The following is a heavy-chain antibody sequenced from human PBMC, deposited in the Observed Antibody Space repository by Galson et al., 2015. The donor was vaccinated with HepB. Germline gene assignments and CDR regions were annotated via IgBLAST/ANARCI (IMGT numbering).Heavy chain of an antibody. Sequence: SVKVSCKASGGTFSDYAFSWVRQAPGQGLECMGGIIPIYDTPNYAQSFQGRVTITADESTSTVCMELSSLRSEDTAVYYCVTLGGHYYDRSGYYDYFNNWGPGTLVTVSS. CDR3: VTLGGHYYDRSGYYDYFNN. CDR2: IIPIYDTP. V-gene: IGHV1-69*13. J-gene: IGHJ4*02. CDR1: GGTFSDYA. D-gene: IGHD3-22*01.